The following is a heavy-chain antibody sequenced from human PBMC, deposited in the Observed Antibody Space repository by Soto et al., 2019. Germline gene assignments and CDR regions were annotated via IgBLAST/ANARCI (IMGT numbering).Heavy chain of an antibody. Sequence: ASVKVSCKASGYTFITYFMHWVRQAPGQGLEWMGVINPSRGTTTYAQKFQDRVTMTRDTSASTVYMELSSLRSEDTAMYYCARSYISSSYWFYPWGQGTLVTVSS. J-gene: IGHJ5*02. CDR2: INPSRGTT. CDR1: GYTFITYF. V-gene: IGHV1-46*03. D-gene: IGHD6-6*01. CDR3: ARSYISSSYWFYP.